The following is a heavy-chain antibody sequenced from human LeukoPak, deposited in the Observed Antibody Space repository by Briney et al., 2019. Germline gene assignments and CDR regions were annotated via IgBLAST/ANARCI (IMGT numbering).Heavy chain of an antibody. D-gene: IGHD2-2*01. V-gene: IGHV4-59*01. CDR2: IYYREST. J-gene: IGHJ6*02. CDR3: ARVAWGCSSTSCPSYYYYGMDV. Sequence: SETLSLTCTVSGVSISSYYWSWIRQPPGKGLEWIGYIYYRESTNYNPSLKSRVTISVDTSKNQFSLKLSSVTAADTAVYYCARVAWGCSSTSCPSYYYYGMDVWGQGTTVTVSS. CDR1: GVSISSYY.